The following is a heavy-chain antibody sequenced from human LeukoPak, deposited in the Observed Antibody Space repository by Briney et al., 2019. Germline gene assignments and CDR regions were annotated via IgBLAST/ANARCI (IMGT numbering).Heavy chain of an antibody. Sequence: SETLSLTCTVSGGSISGYYWSWIRQPPGKGLEWIGYIYYSGVTNYNPSLRSRLTISVDTSRNQFPLELSSVTAADTAVYYCARQHPSGRGSGLDYWGQGTLAIVSS. CDR1: GGSISGYY. CDR2: IYYSGVT. D-gene: IGHD2-15*01. V-gene: IGHV4-59*08. J-gene: IGHJ4*02. CDR3: ARQHPSGRGSGLDY.